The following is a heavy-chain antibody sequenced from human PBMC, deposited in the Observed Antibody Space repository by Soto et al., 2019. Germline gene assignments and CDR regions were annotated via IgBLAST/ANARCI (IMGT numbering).Heavy chain of an antibody. J-gene: IGHJ6*02. D-gene: IGHD4-4*01. V-gene: IGHV4-34*01. CDR2: SNHAGST. Sequence: QMQLQQWGAGLLKPSETLSLTCSVSGGSFSGEYLAWIRQPPWQGMEWVGESNHAGSTTYHPSLKSRVGVSVALSTANISLRLSAVTAADSAVSYCVSPSGTAYSYGMDAWGQGITVTVSS. CDR1: GGSFSGEY. CDR3: VSPSGTAYSYGMDA.